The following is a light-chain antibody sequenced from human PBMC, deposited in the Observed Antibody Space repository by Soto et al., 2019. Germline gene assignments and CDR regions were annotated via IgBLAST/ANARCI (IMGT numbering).Light chain of an antibody. J-gene: IGKJ4*01. V-gene: IGKV2-28*01. CDR3: MQALQTPLT. Sequence: DIAMTQSPLSLPVTPGEPASISCRSSQSLLHSNGYNYLDWYLQKPGQSPQLLIYLGSNRASGGPGRFSGSGSGADFTLKISRVEAEDVGVYYCMQALQTPLTFGGGTKVEIK. CDR1: QSLLHSNGYNY. CDR2: LGS.